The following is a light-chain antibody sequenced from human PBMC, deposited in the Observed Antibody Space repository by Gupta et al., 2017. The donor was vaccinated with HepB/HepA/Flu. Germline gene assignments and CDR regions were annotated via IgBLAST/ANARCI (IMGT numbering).Light chain of an antibody. Sequence: HSALLQPASVSGSPGQSITISCTGTTSDIGSYKYVPWYQQPPGKAPKLMIYDVTYRPSGVSNRFSCYKSSTTASTTISVLQDEDEADYYCRSYTSNNSMLFGGGTKVTVL. CDR1: TSDIGSYKY. J-gene: IGLJ2*01. CDR2: DVT. CDR3: RSYTSNNSML. V-gene: IGLV2-14*03.